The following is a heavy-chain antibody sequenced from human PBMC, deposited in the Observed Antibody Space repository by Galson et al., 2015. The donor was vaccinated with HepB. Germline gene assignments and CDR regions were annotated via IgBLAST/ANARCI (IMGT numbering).Heavy chain of an antibody. V-gene: IGHV3-23*01. Sequence: SLRLSCAASGFPFCNYDMTWVRQAPGKGLEWVSVISGGGDSTSYADSVKGRFTISRDNSKDTLYLQMNSLRAEDTAVYYCANGYYYGSGSHPWYWGQGTLVTVSS. CDR1: GFPFCNYD. CDR2: ISGGGDST. CDR3: ANGYYYGSGSHPWY. D-gene: IGHD3-10*01. J-gene: IGHJ4*02.